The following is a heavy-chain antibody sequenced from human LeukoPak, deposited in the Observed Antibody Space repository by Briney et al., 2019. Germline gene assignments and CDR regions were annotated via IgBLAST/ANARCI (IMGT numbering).Heavy chain of an antibody. D-gene: IGHD3-3*01. V-gene: IGHV3-74*03. CDR2: IDTVGSTT. Sequence: GGSLRLSCAASGFTFSAHWMHWVRQAPGKWLVWVSRIDTVGSTTTYADSVKGRFTISRDNAKNTLHLQMSSLTADDTGVYYCARVRSGSDDWVDPWGQGTLVTVSS. CDR3: ARVRSGSDDWVDP. CDR1: GFTFSAHW. J-gene: IGHJ5*02.